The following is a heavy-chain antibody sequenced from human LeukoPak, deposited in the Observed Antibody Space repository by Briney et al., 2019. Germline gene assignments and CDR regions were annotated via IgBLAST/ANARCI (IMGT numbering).Heavy chain of an antibody. CDR1: GGTFSSYA. Sequence: SVKVSCKASGGTFSSYAISWVRQAPGQGLEWMGGSIPIFGTANYAQKFQGRVTITTDESTSTAYMELSSLRSEDTAVYYCATAGSEATASPSYYYYYMDVWGKGTTVTVSS. D-gene: IGHD5-12*01. V-gene: IGHV1-69*05. CDR2: SIPIFGTA. J-gene: IGHJ6*03. CDR3: ATAGSEATASPSYYYYYMDV.